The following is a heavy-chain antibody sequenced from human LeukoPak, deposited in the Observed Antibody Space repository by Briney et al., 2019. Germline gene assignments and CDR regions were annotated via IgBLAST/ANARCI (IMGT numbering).Heavy chain of an antibody. Sequence: SETLSLTCTVSGYSISNGYYWGWIRQPPGKGLEWIGSIYHSGSTYYNPSLKSRVTISVDTSKNQFSLKLSSVTAADTAVYYCAGSEYSSPSDYWGQGTLVTVSS. CDR3: AGSEYSSPSDY. CDR1: GYSISNGYY. J-gene: IGHJ4*02. D-gene: IGHD6-6*01. CDR2: IYHSGST. V-gene: IGHV4-38-2*02.